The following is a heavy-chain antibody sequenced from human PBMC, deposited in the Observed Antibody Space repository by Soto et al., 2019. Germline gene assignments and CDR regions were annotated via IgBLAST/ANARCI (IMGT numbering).Heavy chain of an antibody. J-gene: IGHJ6*02. CDR3: ASSAMDHYYYGMDV. D-gene: IGHD5-18*01. Sequence: SVKVSCKASGGTFSSYAISWVRQAPGQGLEWMGGIIPIFGTANCAQKFQGRVTITADESTSTAYMELSSLRSEDTAVYYCASSAMDHYYYGMDVWGQGTTVTAP. CDR1: GGTFSSYA. V-gene: IGHV1-69*13. CDR2: IIPIFGTA.